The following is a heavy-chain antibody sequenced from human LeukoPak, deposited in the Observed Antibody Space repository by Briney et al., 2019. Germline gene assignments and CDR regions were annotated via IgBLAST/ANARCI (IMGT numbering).Heavy chain of an antibody. V-gene: IGHV4-59*01. J-gene: IGHJ5*02. D-gene: IGHD3-22*01. CDR1: GGSISSYY. Sequence: SETLSLACTVSGGSISSYYWSWIRQPPGKGLEWIGYIYYSGSTNYNPSLKSRVTISVDTSKNQFSLKLSSVTAADTAVYYCARGGIVVVNWFDPWGQGTLVTVSS. CDR3: ARGGIVVVNWFDP. CDR2: IYYSGST.